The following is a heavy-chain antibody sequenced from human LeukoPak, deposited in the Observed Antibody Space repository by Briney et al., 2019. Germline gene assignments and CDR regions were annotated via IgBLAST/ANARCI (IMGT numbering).Heavy chain of an antibody. Sequence: ASVKVSCKASGYTFTGYYMHWVRQAPGQGLEWMGRINPNSGGTNYAQKFQGRVTMTRDTSISTAYMELSRLRSDDTAVYYCAAPGGYSGYDVYYYYGMDVWGQGTTVTVSS. V-gene: IGHV1-2*06. CDR2: INPNSGGT. J-gene: IGHJ6*02. CDR3: AAPGGYSGYDVYYYYGMDV. CDR1: GYTFTGYY. D-gene: IGHD5-12*01.